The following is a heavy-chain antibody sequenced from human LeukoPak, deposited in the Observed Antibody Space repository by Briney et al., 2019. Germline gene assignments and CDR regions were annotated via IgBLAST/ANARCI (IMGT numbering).Heavy chain of an antibody. D-gene: IGHD3-22*01. V-gene: IGHV6-1*01. CDR3: AKEAAYYYDSSGYFDY. CDR1: GDSVSSNSAA. Sequence: SQTLSLTCAISGDSVSSNSAAWNWIRQSPSRGLEWLGRTYCRSKWYNDYAVSVKSRITINPDTSKNQFSLQLNSVTPEDTAVYYCAKEAAYYYDSSGYFDYWGQGTLVTVSS. J-gene: IGHJ4*02. CDR2: TYCRSKWYN.